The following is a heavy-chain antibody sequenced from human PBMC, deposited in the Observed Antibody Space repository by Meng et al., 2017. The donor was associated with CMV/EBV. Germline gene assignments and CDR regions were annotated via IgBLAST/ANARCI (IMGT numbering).Heavy chain of an antibody. J-gene: IGHJ6*02. D-gene: IGHD1-14*01. CDR2: IIPIFGTA. CDR3: ARRVPEFFGKDYYYYGMDV. Sequence: SVKVSCKASGGTFSSYAISWVRQAPGQGLEWVGGIIPIFGTANYAQKFQGRVTITTDESTSTAYMELSSLRSEDTAVYYCARRVPEFFGKDYYYYGMDVWGQGTTVTVSS. V-gene: IGHV1-69*05. CDR1: GGTFSSYA.